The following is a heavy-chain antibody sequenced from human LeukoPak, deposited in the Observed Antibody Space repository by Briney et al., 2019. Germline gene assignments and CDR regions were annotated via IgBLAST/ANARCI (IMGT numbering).Heavy chain of an antibody. D-gene: IGHD1-26*01. CDR1: GFTFSSYA. J-gene: IGHJ4*02. CDR2: ISGSGGST. CDR3: AKCRKAVGATTTTVDY. V-gene: IGHV3-23*01. Sequence: GGSLRLSCAASGFTFSSYAMSWVRQAPGKGLEWVSAISGSGGSTYYADSVKGRFTISRDNSKNTLYLQMNSLRAEDTAVYYCAKCRKAVGATTTTVDYWGQGTLVTVSS.